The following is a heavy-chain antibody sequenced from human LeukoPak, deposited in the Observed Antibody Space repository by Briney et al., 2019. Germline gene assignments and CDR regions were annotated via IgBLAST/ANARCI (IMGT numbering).Heavy chain of an antibody. Sequence: PGGSLRLSCAASGFTFTNAWMSWVRQAPGKGLEWVGRIKSKTDGGTTNYAAPVKGRFTISRDDLKDMLYLQMNSLKTEDTSVYYCTTDYVWEQKWLQVGPGIWWGQGTLVTVSS. V-gene: IGHV3-15*01. CDR2: IKSKTDGGTT. D-gene: IGHD5-24*01. CDR3: TTDYVWEQKWLQVGPGIW. CDR1: GFTFTNAW. J-gene: IGHJ4*02.